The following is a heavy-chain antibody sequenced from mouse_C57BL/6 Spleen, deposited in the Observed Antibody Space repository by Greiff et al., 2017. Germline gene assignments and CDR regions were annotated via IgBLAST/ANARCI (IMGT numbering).Heavy chain of an antibody. CDR3: ARPGYYVAMDY. V-gene: IGHV5-17*01. CDR1: GFTFNDYG. CDR2: ISSGSSTI. J-gene: IGHJ4*01. D-gene: IGHD2-3*01. Sequence: EVKLMESGGGLVKPGGSLKLSCAASGFTFNDYGMHWVRQAPEKGLVWVAYISSGSSTIYYADTVKGRFTISRDNAKNTLFLQMTSLRSEDTAMYYCARPGYYVAMDYWGQGTSVTVSS.